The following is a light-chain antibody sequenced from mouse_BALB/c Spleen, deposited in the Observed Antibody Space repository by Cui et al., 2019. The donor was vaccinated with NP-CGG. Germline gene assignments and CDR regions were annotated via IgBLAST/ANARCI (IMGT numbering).Light chain of an antibody. V-gene: IGLV1*01. CDR2: GTN. Sequence: QAVVTQESALTTSPGETVTLTCRSSTGAVTTSHYANWVQEKPDHLFTGLIGGTNNRAPGVPARFSGSLIGDKAALTITGAQTEDEAIYFCALWYSNHWMFGGGTKLTVL. CDR1: TGAVTTSHY. CDR3: ALWYSNHWM. J-gene: IGLJ1*01.